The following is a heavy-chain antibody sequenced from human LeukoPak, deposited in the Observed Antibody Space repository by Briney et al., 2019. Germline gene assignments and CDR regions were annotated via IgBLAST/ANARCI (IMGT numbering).Heavy chain of an antibody. D-gene: IGHD3-22*01. CDR1: GGSISSYY. V-gene: IGHV4-59*12. J-gene: IGHJ4*02. Sequence: SETLSLTCTVSGGSISSYYWSWIRQPPGKGLEWIGYIYYSGSTNYNPSLKSRVTISVDTSKNQFSLKLSSVTAADTAVYYCARRLGVFYDSSGYPPGGGYFDYWGQGTLVTVSS. CDR2: IYYSGST. CDR3: ARRLGVFYDSSGYPPGGGYFDY.